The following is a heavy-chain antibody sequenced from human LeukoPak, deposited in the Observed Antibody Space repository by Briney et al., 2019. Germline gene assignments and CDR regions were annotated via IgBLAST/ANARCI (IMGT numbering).Heavy chain of an antibody. J-gene: IGHJ4*02. Sequence: SETLSLTCTVSGGSISTYYWSWIRQPPGKGLEWIGYIHYSGSTNYNLSLRSRVTISLDTSKKQISLGLRSVTAADTAVYYCTRLDNSGYYFHDYWGQGTLVTVSS. D-gene: IGHD3-22*01. CDR2: IHYSGST. V-gene: IGHV4-59*08. CDR3: TRLDNSGYYFHDY. CDR1: GGSISTYY.